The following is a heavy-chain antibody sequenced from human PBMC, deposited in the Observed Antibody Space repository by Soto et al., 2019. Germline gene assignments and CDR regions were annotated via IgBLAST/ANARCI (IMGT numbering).Heavy chain of an antibody. J-gene: IGHJ6*02. D-gene: IGHD1-7*01. CDR1: GFAFSSYA. CDR2: ISGSGGST. V-gene: IGHV3-23*01. CDR3: ARTSRYYYYGMDV. Sequence: PGGSLRLSCAASGFAFSSYAMSWFRQAPGKGLEWVSAISGSGGSTYYADSVKGRFTISRDNSKNTLYLQMNSLRAEDTAVYYCARTSRYYYYGMDVWGQGTTVTVSS.